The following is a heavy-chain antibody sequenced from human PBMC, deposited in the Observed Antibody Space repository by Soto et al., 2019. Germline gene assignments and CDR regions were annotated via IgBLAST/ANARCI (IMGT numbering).Heavy chain of an antibody. D-gene: IGHD2-2*01. J-gene: IGHJ6*02. V-gene: IGHV3-73*02. CDR3: TTSDIVVVPAEQYYYYGMDV. CDR2: IRSKANSYAT. CDR1: GFTFSGSA. Sequence: EVQLVESGGGLVQPGGSLKLSCAASGFTFSGSAMHWVRQASGKGLEWVGRIRSKANSYATAYAASVKGRFTISRDDSKNTAYLQMNSLKTEDTAVYYCTTSDIVVVPAEQYYYYGMDVWGQGTTVTVSS.